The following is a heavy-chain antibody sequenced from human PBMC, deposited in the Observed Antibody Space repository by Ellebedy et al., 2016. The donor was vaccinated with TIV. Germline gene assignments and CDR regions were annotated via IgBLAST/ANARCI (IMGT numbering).Heavy chain of an antibody. CDR3: ARAPGPNFYFDF. CDR2: IIPIFGTG. CDR1: GGTFRSFP. V-gene: IGHV1-69*13. D-gene: IGHD1-14*01. J-gene: IGHJ4*02. Sequence: AASVKVSCKASGGTFRSFPISWVRQAPGQGLEWMGGIIPIFGTGKYAQKFQGRVTITADESTSTAYMELSSLTSEDTAVYYCARAPGPNFYFDFWGRGTLVTVSS.